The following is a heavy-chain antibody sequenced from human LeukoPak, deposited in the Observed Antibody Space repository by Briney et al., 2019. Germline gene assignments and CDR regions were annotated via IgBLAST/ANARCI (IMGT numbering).Heavy chain of an antibody. Sequence: GGSLRLSCAASGFTLSNSYMSWVRQAPGKGLEWVSMIYVGGSTFYAGSVKGRFTISRDNSKNTLYLQMDSLRAEDTAIYYCTRAALNDYAANWGQGSLVTVSS. J-gene: IGHJ4*02. CDR3: TRAALNDYAAN. V-gene: IGHV3-53*01. CDR1: GFTLSNSY. CDR2: IYVGGST. D-gene: IGHD4-17*01.